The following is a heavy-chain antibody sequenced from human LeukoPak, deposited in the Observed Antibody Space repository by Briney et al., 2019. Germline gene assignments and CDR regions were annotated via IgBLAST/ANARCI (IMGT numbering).Heavy chain of an antibody. CDR1: GFSFSSYS. V-gene: IGHV3-48*01. Sequence: PGGFLRLSCAASGFSFSSYSMNWVRQAPGKGLEWVSYISSGSGTTYSADSVKGRFTISRDNAKNSLYLQMNSLRAEDTAVYYCARDVVGIYCSSTSCYGMDVWGQGTTVTVSS. J-gene: IGHJ6*02. D-gene: IGHD2-2*01. CDR3: ARDVVGIYCSSTSCYGMDV. CDR2: ISSGSGTT.